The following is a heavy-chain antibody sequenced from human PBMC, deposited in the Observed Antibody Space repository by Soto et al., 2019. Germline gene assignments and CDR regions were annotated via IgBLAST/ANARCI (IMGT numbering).Heavy chain of an antibody. CDR2: ISGSGGST. Sequence: VGSLRLSCAASGFTFSSYAMSWVRQAPGKGLEWVSAISGSGGSTYYADSVKGRFTISRDNSKNTLYLQMNSLRAEDTAVYYCAKSNYYDSSGNLPPDFWGQGTVVTVSS. D-gene: IGHD3-22*01. CDR1: GFTFSSYA. V-gene: IGHV3-23*01. CDR3: AKSNYYDSSGNLPPDF. J-gene: IGHJ4*02.